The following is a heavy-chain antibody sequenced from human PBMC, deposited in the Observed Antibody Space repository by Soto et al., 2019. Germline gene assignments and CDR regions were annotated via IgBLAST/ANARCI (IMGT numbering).Heavy chain of an antibody. D-gene: IGHD3-10*01. Sequence: SYSPSGCTCGGFFSTLVRPPQGKGLAWVSTVNGGGDSTHYADSVKGRFSIFRDNSKNTVYLQMNSLRAEDTAIYYCVKDVGYGFILFDYWGQATGVTVSS. CDR2: VNGGGDST. V-gene: IGHV3-23*01. J-gene: IGHJ4*02. CDR1: GCTCGGFF. CDR3: VKDVGYGFILFDY.